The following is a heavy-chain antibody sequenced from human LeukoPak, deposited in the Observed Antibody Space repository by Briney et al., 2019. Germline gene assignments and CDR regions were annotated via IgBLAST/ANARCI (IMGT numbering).Heavy chain of an antibody. J-gene: IGHJ6*03. V-gene: IGHV3-21*01. D-gene: IGHD4-17*01. CDR3: AKPVVTTVTTYFHYYYYMDV. CDR2: ISSSSSYI. Sequence: GGSLRLSCAASGFTFSSYSMNWVRQAPGKGLEWVSSISSSSSYIYYADSVKGRFTISRDNAKNSLYLQMNSLRAEDTAVYYCAKPVVTTVTTYFHYYYYMDVWGKGTTVTVSS. CDR1: GFTFSSYS.